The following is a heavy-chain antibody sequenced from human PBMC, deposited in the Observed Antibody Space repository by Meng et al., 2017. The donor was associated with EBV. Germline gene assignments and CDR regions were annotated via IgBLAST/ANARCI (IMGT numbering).Heavy chain of an antibody. J-gene: IGHJ4*02. CDR2: INTYSGKA. CDR1: GYTFRNYA. CDR3: ARGVEENGSHYPFDS. D-gene: IGHD1-1*01. V-gene: IGHV7-4-1*02. Sequence: QVQLVESGSEWKRPGASVKVSCKASGYTFRNYAINWMRQVPGQGLEWMGWINTYSGKATFAQGFTGRFVFSLDTPVTTAHQQISGLKTEDSAVYYCARGVEENGSHYPFDSWGQGTLVTVSS.